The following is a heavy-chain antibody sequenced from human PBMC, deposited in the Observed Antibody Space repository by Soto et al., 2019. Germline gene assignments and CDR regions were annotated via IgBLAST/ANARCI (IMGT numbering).Heavy chain of an antibody. D-gene: IGHD5-12*01. CDR1: GGTFSSYA. J-gene: IGHJ4*02. CDR2: IIPIFGTA. Sequence: SVKVSCKASGGTFSSYAISWVRQAPGQGLEWMGGIIPIFGTANYAQKFQGRVTITADESTSTAYMELSSLRSEDTAVYYCARDLEYSGYDSRRRYYLDYWGQGTLVTVSS. V-gene: IGHV1-69*13. CDR3: ARDLEYSGYDSRRRYYLDY.